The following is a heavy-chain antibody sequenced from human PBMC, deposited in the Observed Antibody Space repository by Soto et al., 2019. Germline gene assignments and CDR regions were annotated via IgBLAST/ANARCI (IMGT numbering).Heavy chain of an antibody. CDR2: FRDTGDKT. Sequence: PGGSLRLSCAASGFRFSSYAISWVRQAPGRGLEWVSTFRDTGDKTYYADSVKGRFTVSRDISQNTLYPQMNGLSPDDTAIYYCAKGPDPGAFDIWGQGTMVTVSS. J-gene: IGHJ3*02. D-gene: IGHD3-10*01. CDR1: GFRFSSYA. CDR3: AKGPDPGAFDI. V-gene: IGHV3-23*01.